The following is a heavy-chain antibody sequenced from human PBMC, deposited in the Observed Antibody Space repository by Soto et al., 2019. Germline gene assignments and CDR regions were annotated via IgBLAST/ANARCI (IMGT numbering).Heavy chain of an antibody. CDR3: ARVGDGDPTKLDY. CDR1: GFTFSSYS. CDR2: ISSSSSTI. J-gene: IGHJ4*02. Sequence: GGSLRLSCAASGFTFSSYSMNWVRQAPGKGLEWVSYISSSSSTIYYADSVKGRFTISRDNAKNSLYLQMNSLRAEDTAVYYCARVGDGDPTKLDYWGQGTLVTVSS. V-gene: IGHV3-48*01. D-gene: IGHD4-17*01.